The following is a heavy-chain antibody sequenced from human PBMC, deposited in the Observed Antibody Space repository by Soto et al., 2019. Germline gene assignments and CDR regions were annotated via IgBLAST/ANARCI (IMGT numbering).Heavy chain of an antibody. J-gene: IGHJ5*02. Sequence: LRLSCAASGFTFSDYYMTWIRQAPGKGLEWVSHISDSATTTHYADSVKGRFTISRDNAKKSLYLQMNSLRADDTAVYLCARDTAFVASGLFDPWGQGTLVTVSS. V-gene: IGHV3-11*01. D-gene: IGHD3-22*01. CDR2: ISDSATTT. CDR1: GFTFSDYY. CDR3: ARDTAFVASGLFDP.